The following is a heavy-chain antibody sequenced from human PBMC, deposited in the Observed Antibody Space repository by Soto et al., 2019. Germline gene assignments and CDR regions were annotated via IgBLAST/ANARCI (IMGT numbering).Heavy chain of an antibody. J-gene: IGHJ5*02. CDR1: GGSVSSGGYY. CDR2: IYCGGNT. D-gene: IGHD3-10*01. CDR3: ATVITVRGPNWFDP. Sequence: QVQLQESGPGLGKPSQTLSLSCTVSGGSVSSGGYYWSWIRQLPGKGLEWIAYIYCGGNTYYNPSLKSRVTTSVDTSKNQLFLNLSSVTAADPAVYYFATVITVRGPNWFDPWRQVTLVTVAS. V-gene: IGHV4-31*03.